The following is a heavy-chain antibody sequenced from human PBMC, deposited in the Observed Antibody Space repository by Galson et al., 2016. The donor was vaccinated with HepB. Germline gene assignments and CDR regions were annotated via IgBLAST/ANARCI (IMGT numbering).Heavy chain of an antibody. CDR3: ARAPVTSTTCCYYFDY. V-gene: IGHV3-53*01. CDR1: GFTVSSNY. CDR2: IHSGGTT. Sequence: SLRLSCAASGFTVSSNYMSWVRQAPGKRLEWVSIIHSGGTTYYADSVKGRFTISKDNSKNTLYLQMNSLRAEDTAVYYCARAPVTSTTCCYYFDYWGQGTLVTVSS. J-gene: IGHJ4*02. D-gene: IGHD2-2*01.